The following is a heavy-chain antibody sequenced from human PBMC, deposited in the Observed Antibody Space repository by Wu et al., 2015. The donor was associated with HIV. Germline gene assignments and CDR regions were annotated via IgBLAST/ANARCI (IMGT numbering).Heavy chain of an antibody. Sequence: QVQLVQSGAEVKKPGASVKVSCKASGYTFTGYYMHWVRQAPGQGLEWMGWINPNSGGTNYAQKFQGRVTMTRDTSISTAYMELSRLRSDDTAVYCCARGYSNARGYYYYMDVWGKGTTVTVSS. CDR3: ARGYSNARGYYYYMDV. CDR1: GYTFTGYY. D-gene: IGHD4-11*01. J-gene: IGHJ6*03. V-gene: IGHV1-2*02. CDR2: INPNSGGT.